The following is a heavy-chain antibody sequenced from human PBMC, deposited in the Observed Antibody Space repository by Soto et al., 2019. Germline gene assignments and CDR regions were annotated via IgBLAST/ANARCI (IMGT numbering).Heavy chain of an antibody. CDR3: VRDGSKNLRDWFDP. D-gene: IGHD2-2*03. J-gene: IGHJ5*02. V-gene: IGHV4-4*07. Sequence: EQLEESGPGLLKPFETLSLTCNVSGTSISGYYWSWIRQSAGTGLEWIGRIYATGTTNYSPSLKSRITMSVDTSKRQLSLKLTSVTAADTGIYYCVRDGSKNLRDWFDPWGRGISVTVSS. CDR2: IYATGTT. CDR1: GTSISGYY.